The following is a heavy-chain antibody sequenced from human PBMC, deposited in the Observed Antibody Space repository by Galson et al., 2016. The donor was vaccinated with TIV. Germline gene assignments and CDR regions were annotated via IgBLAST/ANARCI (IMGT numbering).Heavy chain of an antibody. J-gene: IGHJ6*03. CDR3: ARGGWSGDPGDYHYFYMDV. D-gene: IGHD3-3*01. Sequence: SVKVSCKASRSSFSSFAINWVRQAPGQGLEWMGGSVPMFGIATYAQKFQGRVTFSADASTTTAYMELRSLRSQDTAVYYCARGGWSGDPGDYHYFYMDVWGKGTAVTVSS. V-gene: IGHV1-69*13. CDR1: RSSFSSFA. CDR2: SVPMFGIA.